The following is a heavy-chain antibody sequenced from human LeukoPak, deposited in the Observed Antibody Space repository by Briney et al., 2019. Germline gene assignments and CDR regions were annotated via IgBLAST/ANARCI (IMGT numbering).Heavy chain of an antibody. Sequence: GGSLRLSCAVSGFTLSSYAMHWVRQAPGKGLEWVAVISYDGSNKYYAGSVKGRFTVSRDNSKNTLFLQMNSLRAEDTAVYFCAKDGSGSIWPNYYFDYWGQGTLVTVSS. J-gene: IGHJ4*02. CDR3: AKDGSGSIWPNYYFDY. CDR1: GFTLSSYA. CDR2: ISYDGSNK. V-gene: IGHV3-30*04. D-gene: IGHD6-13*01.